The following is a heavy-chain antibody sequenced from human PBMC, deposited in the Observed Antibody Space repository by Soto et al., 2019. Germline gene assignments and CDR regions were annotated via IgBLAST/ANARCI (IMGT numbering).Heavy chain of an antibody. CDR2: IYYSGST. V-gene: IGHV4-59*01. Sequence: SETLSLTCTVYGCSISSYYWSWLRQPPGKGLEWIGYIYYSGSTNYNPSLKSRVTISVDTSKNQFSLKLSSVTAADTAVYYCARALILTGYYIHDAFDIWGQGTMVT. J-gene: IGHJ3*02. D-gene: IGHD3-9*01. CDR1: GCSISSYY. CDR3: ARALILTGYYIHDAFDI.